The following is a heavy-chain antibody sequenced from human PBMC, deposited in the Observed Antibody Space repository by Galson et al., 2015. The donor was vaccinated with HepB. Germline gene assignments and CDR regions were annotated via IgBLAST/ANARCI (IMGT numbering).Heavy chain of an antibody. J-gene: IGHJ3*02. Sequence: SVKVSCKASGYTFTSYYIHWVRQAPGHGLEWMGVINPSGGSTTYTQKLQGRITMTRAKSTSTVYMELSNLRSEDTAMYFCARDGFRIPAMDAFDIWGQGTMVTVSS. D-gene: IGHD5-12*01. CDR3: ARDGFRIPAMDAFDI. V-gene: IGHV1-46*01. CDR2: INPSGGST. CDR1: GYTFTSYY.